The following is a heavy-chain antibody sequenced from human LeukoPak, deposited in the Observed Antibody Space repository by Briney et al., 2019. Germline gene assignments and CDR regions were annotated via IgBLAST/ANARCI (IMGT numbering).Heavy chain of an antibody. CDR2: IYYSGST. Sequence: MAPETLSLTCTVSGGSISSSSYYWGWIRQPPGKGLEWIGSIYYSGSTYYNPSLKSRVTISVDTSKNQFSLKLSSVTAADTAVYYCASLGHCSGGSCYYFDYWGQGTLVTVSS. D-gene: IGHD2-15*01. CDR3: ASLGHCSGGSCYYFDY. J-gene: IGHJ4*02. CDR1: GGSISSSSYY. V-gene: IGHV4-39*01.